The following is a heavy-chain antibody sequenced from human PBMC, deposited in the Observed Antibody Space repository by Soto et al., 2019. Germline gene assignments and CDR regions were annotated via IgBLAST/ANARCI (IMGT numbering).Heavy chain of an antibody. CDR1: GGSINSGDYY. D-gene: IGHD3-9*01. J-gene: IGHJ6*02. Sequence: QVQLQESGPGLVKPSQTLSLTCTVSGGSINSGDYYWNWIRQPPGKGLEWIGSIYASGNIYYKSSLKSRISISTDTSKNQFSLNLSSVTAADTAVYYCATSLRYFHPPVGHGLDVWGQGTTVTVSS. CDR2: IYASGNI. CDR3: ATSLRYFHPPVGHGLDV. V-gene: IGHV4-30-4*01.